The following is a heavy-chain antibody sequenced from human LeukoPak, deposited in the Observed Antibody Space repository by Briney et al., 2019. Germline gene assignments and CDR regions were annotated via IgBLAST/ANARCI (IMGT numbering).Heavy chain of an antibody. J-gene: IGHJ4*02. CDR1: GGTFSSYA. CDR3: ARELEAAAKNFDL. D-gene: IGHD2-15*01. CDR2: IYPSGSRT. V-gene: IGHV1-46*01. Sequence: ASVKVSCKASGGTFSSYAISWVRQAPGHGPEWMGVIYPSGSRTVYAQNFQGRVSVTRDASTSTVYMELNSLRSEDTAMYYCARELEAAAKNFDLWGQGTLVTVSS.